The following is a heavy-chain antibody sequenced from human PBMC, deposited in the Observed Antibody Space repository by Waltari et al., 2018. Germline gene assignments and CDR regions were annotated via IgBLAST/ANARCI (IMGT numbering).Heavy chain of an antibody. D-gene: IGHD2-8*01. V-gene: IGHV3-7*01. J-gene: IGHJ5*02. Sequence: VQLVESGGALVQPGGSLRLSCAASGFTFSNYWMSWVRQTPGKGLEWVANIEQDGSEKSYVDSVKGRFTISRDNAMTSLFLQMNSLRAEDTGVYYCARGPIMYRKFYWFDPWGRGTLVTVSS. CDR1: GFTFSNYW. CDR2: IEQDGSEK. CDR3: ARGPIMYRKFYWFDP.